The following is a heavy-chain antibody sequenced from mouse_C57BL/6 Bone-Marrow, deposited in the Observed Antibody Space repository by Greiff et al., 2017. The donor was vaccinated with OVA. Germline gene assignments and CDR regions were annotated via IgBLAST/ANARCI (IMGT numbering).Heavy chain of an antibody. D-gene: IGHD2-4*01. CDR3: ARRAYDYSWFAD. CDR2: INPSSGYT. Sequence: VQLQQSGAELARPGASVKMSCKASGYTFTSYTMHWVKQRPGQGLEWIGYINPSSGYTKYNQKFKDKATLTADKSSSTAYMQRSILTSEDSADYYCARRAYDYSWFADWGQGTLVTVSA. CDR1: GYTFTSYT. J-gene: IGHJ3*01. V-gene: IGHV1-4*01.